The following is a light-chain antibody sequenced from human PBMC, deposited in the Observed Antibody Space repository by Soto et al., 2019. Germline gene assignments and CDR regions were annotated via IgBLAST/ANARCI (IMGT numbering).Light chain of an antibody. V-gene: IGKV3-20*01. CDR1: QSITSNH. CDR2: TAS. CDR3: QQYGSSPNT. J-gene: IGKJ2*01. Sequence: IVLTQSPGTLSLSPGERATLSCRASQSITSNHVAWYQQKPGQPPRLLIFTASSRATGIPDRFSGSGSGTDFTLTISRLEPEDSAVYYCQQYGSSPNTFGQGTKLEIK.